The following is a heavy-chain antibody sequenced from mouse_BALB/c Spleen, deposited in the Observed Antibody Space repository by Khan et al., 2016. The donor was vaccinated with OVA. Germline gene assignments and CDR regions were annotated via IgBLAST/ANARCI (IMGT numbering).Heavy chain of an antibody. CDR2: INPHIGET. D-gene: IGHD1-1*01. CDR1: GYSFTGYF. CDR3: ARIYGSDFDY. Sequence: VQLQQSGPELVKPGASVKISCKASGYSFTGYFMNWVMQSHGKSLEWIGRINPHIGETFYNQKFKGKATLTVDETSSTAHMELRSLASTYLSVYYCARIYGSDFDYWGQGTTLTVSS. V-gene: IGHV1-20*02. J-gene: IGHJ2*01.